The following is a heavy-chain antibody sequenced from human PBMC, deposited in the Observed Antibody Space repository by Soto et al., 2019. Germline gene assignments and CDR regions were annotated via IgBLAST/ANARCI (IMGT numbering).Heavy chain of an antibody. Sequence: HPGGSLRLSCAASGFTFSSYAMHWVRQAPGKGLEWVAVISYDGSNKYYADSVKGRFTISRDNSKNTLYLQMNSLRAEDTAVYYCARDSSSWHYYYYGMDVWGQGTTVTVSS. CDR1: GFTFSSYA. CDR3: ARDSSSWHYYYYGMDV. D-gene: IGHD6-13*01. V-gene: IGHV3-30-3*01. CDR2: ISYDGSNK. J-gene: IGHJ6*02.